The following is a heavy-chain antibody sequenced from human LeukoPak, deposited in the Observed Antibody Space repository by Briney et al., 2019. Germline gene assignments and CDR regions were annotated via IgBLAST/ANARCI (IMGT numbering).Heavy chain of an antibody. CDR2: IYYSGST. Sequence: SETLSLTCTVSGGSISSSSYYCGWVRQPPGKGLEWIGSIYYSGSTNYNPSLKSRVTMSVDTSKNQFSLKLSSVTAADTAVYYCARYAGWAVTARYFDYWGQGTLVTVSS. J-gene: IGHJ4*02. CDR1: GGSISSSSYY. V-gene: IGHV4-39*07. D-gene: IGHD2-21*02. CDR3: ARYAGWAVTARYFDY.